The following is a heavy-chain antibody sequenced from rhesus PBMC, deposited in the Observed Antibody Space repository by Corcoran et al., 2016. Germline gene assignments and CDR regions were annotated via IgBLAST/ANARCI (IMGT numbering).Heavy chain of an antibody. CDR1: GGSISGYY. J-gene: IGHJ1*01. CDR3: ARWSGHFDF. Sequence: QVQLQESGPGLVKPSETLSLTCAVSGGSISGYYWNWIRPTPGKGVAWIGSINGVSGKTADNPSRKSRVTMSRHTSKYRFSLNLNSVTAADTAVYYCARWSGHFDFWGQGALVTVSS. V-gene: IGHV4-165*02. CDR2: INGVSGKT. D-gene: IGHD3-22*01.